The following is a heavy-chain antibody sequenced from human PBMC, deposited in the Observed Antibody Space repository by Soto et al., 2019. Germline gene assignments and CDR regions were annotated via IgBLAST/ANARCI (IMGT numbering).Heavy chain of an antibody. V-gene: IGHV4-39*01. CDR1: GGFINNSAYY. D-gene: IGHD6-13*01. CDR3: ARHGAYSTSVYYYYGMDV. CDR2: GYYGGRT. Sequence: QVHLQESGPGLVKPSETLSLTCTVSGGFINNSAYYWGWIRQPPGKGLDWIASGYYGGRTYYNPSHKRRVTFSFDTSKSRFSVELSSVTAADTAVYYCARHGAYSTSVYYYYGMDVWGQGTTVTVSS. J-gene: IGHJ6*02.